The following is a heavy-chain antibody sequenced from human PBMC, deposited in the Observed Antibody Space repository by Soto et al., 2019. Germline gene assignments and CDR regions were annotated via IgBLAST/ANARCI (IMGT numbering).Heavy chain of an antibody. J-gene: IGHJ6*02. Sequence: QVQLVQSGAEVKKPGSSVKVSCKASGGTFSSYAISWVRQAPGQGLEWMGGIITIFGTANYAQKFQGRVTITADKSRRADYMELSSRRSEDTAAYYCAREIRGVVGAEELYYYYFGMDVRGQGTKVTVSS. V-gene: IGHV1-69*06. CDR2: IITIFGTA. D-gene: IGHD1-26*01. CDR3: AREIRGVVGAEELYYYYFGMDV. CDR1: GGTFSSYA.